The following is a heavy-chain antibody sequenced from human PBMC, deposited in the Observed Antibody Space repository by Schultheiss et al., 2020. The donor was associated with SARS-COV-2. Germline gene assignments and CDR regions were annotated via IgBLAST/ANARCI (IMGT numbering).Heavy chain of an antibody. CDR3: ATRVRWDLYGTPDY. J-gene: IGHJ4*02. D-gene: IGHD1/OR15-1a*01. V-gene: IGHV3-33*03. CDR1: GFTFRTYA. Sequence: GGSLRLSCAASGFTFRTYAMHWVRQAPGKGLEWVAVIWYDGSNKYYADSVKGRFTISRDNAKNSLYLQMSSLRAEDTGIYYCATRVRWDLYGTPDYWGQGTLVTVSS. CDR2: IWYDGSNK.